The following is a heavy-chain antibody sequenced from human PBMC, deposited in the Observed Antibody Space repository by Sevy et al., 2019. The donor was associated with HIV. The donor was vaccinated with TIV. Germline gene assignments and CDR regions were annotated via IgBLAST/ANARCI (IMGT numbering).Heavy chain of an antibody. V-gene: IGHV3-30*04. CDR1: GVTFSSYA. CDR3: ARFPPERAFDI. Sequence: GGSLRLSCAASGVTFSSYAMHWVRQAPDKGLEWVAVISYDGSNQEYADSVKGRFTISRDNSKNTLYLQMNSLRVEDTAVYYCARFPPERAFDIWGQRTMVTVSS. J-gene: IGHJ3*02. CDR2: ISYDGSNQ.